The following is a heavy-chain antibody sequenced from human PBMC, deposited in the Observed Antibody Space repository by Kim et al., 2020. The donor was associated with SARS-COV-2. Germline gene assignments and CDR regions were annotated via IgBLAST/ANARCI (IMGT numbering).Heavy chain of an antibody. CDR3: ARTDCISTSCYTVPYYYYM. V-gene: IGHV1-69*04. Sequence: SVKVSCKASGGTFSSYAINWVRQAPGQGLEWMGRIAPILGIANYAQKFQGRVTITADKSTSTAYMELRSLKSEDTAVYYCARTDCISTSCYTVPYYYYM. CDR1: GGTFSSYA. D-gene: IGHD2-2*02. J-gene: IGHJ6*03. CDR2: IAPILGIA.